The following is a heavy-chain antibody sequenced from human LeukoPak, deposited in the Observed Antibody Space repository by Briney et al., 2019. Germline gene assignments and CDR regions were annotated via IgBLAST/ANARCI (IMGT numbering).Heavy chain of an antibody. V-gene: IGHV1-2*02. J-gene: IGHJ4*02. D-gene: IGHD2-2*01. CDR3: ARDPPTAVDIDY. CDR1: GYTFTDYY. CDR2: ISGNNGVT. Sequence: ASVKVSCKASGYTFTDYYYHWVRQAPGQRLEWLGWISGNNGVTNFAQELQGRVTLTRDTSISTVYMELSRLTSDDTAMYYCARDPPTAVDIDYWGQGTLLTVSS.